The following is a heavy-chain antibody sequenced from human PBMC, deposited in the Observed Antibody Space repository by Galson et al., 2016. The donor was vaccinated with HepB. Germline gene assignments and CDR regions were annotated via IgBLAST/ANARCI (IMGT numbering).Heavy chain of an antibody. CDR3: ARGHAYGGSGYFDY. CDR2: IYNDGYT. D-gene: IGHD4-23*01. J-gene: IGHJ4*02. V-gene: IGHV3-53*01. Sequence: SLRLSCAASGFTVNNNYMTWVRQAPEKGLEWVAVIYNDGYTYYADSVKGRFTISRDNSKNTLYLQMNSLSAEDTAVYYCARGHAYGGSGYFDYWGQGILVTVSS. CDR1: GFTVNNNY.